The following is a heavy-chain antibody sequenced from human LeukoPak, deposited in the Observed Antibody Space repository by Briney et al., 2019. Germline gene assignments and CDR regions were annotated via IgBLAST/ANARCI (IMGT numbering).Heavy chain of an antibody. D-gene: IGHD6-13*01. CDR2: IGYDGSQK. V-gene: IGHV3-7*03. J-gene: IGHJ4*02. Sequence: GGSLRLSCAASGFTFSNSYMSWVRQDPGKGLEWVANIGYDGSQKNYVDSVKGRFTISRDNARDSLYLQMNSLRAEDTAVYYCARDHRRLIVAGGPNSFDYWGQGILVIVS. CDR3: ARDHRRLIVAGGPNSFDY. CDR1: GFTFSNSY.